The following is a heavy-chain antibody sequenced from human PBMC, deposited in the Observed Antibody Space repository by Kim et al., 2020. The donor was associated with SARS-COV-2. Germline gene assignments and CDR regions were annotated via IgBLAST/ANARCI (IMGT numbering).Heavy chain of an antibody. Sequence: SETLSLTCTVSGGSVSSGSYYWSWIRQPPGKGLEWIGYIYYSGSTNYNPSLKSRVTISVDTSKNQFSLNLSSVTAADTAVYYCARVVPGYYDAFDIWGQGTMVTVSS. V-gene: IGHV4-61*01. D-gene: IGHD3-9*01. J-gene: IGHJ3*02. CDR2: IYYSGST. CDR3: ARVVPGYYDAFDI. CDR1: GGSVSSGSYY.